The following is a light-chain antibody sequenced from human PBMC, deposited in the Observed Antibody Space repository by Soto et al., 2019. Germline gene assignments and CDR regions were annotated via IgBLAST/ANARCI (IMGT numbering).Light chain of an antibody. CDR3: QKHDNWPLT. CDR2: SAS. J-gene: IGKJ4*01. CDR1: QSISNN. V-gene: IGKV3-15*01. Sequence: EIVMTQSPATLSVAPGERATLSCRASQSISNNLAWYQQKPGQAPRLLIFSASTRATGIPVRFSGSGAGTEFTLTISSVQSEDFAVYYCQKHDNWPLTFGGGTKVEIK.